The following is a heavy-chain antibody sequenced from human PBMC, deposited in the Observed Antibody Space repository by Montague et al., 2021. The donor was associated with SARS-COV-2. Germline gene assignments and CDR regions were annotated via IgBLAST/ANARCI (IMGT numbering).Heavy chain of an antibody. CDR1: GGTLSSTSFY. J-gene: IGHJ4*02. Sequence: SETLSLTCIVSGGTLSSTSFYWGWIRQPPGMGLEWIGSIHYSERPYYXXXLQIRVTISADRSKNRLSLNLGSVTASDTAVYYCARHGPYYEISTGYFRPYYFDPWGQGSLVTVAS. CDR3: ARHGPYYEISTGYFRPYYFDP. V-gene: IGHV4-39*01. CDR2: IHYSERP. D-gene: IGHD3-9*01.